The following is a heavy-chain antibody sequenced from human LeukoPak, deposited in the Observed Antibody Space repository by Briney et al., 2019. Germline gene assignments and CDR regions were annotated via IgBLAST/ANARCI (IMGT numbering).Heavy chain of an antibody. CDR1: GGSISSGGYY. D-gene: IGHD5-12*01. Sequence: PSETLSLTCTVSGGSISSGGYYWSWIRQHPGKGLEWIGYIYYSGSTYYNPSLKSRVTISVDTSKNQFSLKLSSVTAADTAVYYCARVPTQIVATTPFMDVWGKGTTVTVSS. V-gene: IGHV4-31*03. CDR2: IYYSGST. J-gene: IGHJ6*04. CDR3: ARVPTQIVATTPFMDV.